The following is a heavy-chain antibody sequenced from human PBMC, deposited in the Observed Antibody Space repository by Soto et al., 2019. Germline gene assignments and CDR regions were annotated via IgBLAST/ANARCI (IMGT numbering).Heavy chain of an antibody. D-gene: IGHD3-3*01. J-gene: IGHJ4*02. CDR1: GYAFSSYA. V-gene: IGHV1-3*01. CDR2: INAGNGNT. Sequence: AASVKVSCKASGYAFSSYAIHWVRQAPGQRLEWMGWINAGNGNTKYSQKFQGRVTITRDTSASTGYVELRSLRSDDTAVYYCATQNFWSGYSTFDHWGQGTLVTVSS. CDR3: ATQNFWSGYSTFDH.